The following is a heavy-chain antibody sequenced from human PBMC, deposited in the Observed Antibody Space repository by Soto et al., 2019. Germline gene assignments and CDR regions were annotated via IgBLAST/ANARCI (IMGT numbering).Heavy chain of an antibody. V-gene: IGHV1-2*02. CDR2: INPNSGGT. CDR1: GYTFTGYY. CDR3: AGNSRSIHNWFDP. D-gene: IGHD6-13*01. J-gene: IGHJ5*02. Sequence: ASVKVSCKASGYTFTGYYMHWVRQAPGQGLEWMGWINPNSGGTNYAQKFQGRVTMTRDTSISTAYMELSRLRSDDTAVYYCAGNSRSIHNWFDPWGQGTLVTVSS.